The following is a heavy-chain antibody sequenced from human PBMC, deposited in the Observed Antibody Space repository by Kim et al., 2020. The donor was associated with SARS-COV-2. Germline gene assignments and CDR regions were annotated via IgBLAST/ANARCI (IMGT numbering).Heavy chain of an antibody. Sequence: GGSLRLSCAASGFTFSSYAMSWVRQAPGKGLEWVSAISGSGGSTYYVDSVKGRFTISRDNSKNTLYLQMNSLRAEDTAVYYCAKRGHVVLMVYAMGGSPYGMDVWGQGTTVTVSS. CDR2: ISGSGGST. CDR1: GFTFSSYA. V-gene: IGHV3-23*01. J-gene: IGHJ6*02. CDR3: AKRGHVVLMVYAMGGSPYGMDV. D-gene: IGHD2-8*01.